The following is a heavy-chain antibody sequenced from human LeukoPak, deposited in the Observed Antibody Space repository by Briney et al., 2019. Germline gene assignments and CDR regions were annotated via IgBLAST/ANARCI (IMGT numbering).Heavy chain of an antibody. CDR3: ARKLRRLTIFGVVTGNWFDP. V-gene: IGHV4-34*01. CDR1: GGSFSGYY. Sequence: SETLSLTCAVYGGSFSGYYWSWIRQPPGKGLEWIGEINHSGSTNYNPSLKSRVTISVDTSKNQFSLKLSSVTAADTAVYYCARKLRRLTIFGVVTGNWFDPWGQGTLVTVSS. J-gene: IGHJ5*02. CDR2: INHSGST. D-gene: IGHD3-3*01.